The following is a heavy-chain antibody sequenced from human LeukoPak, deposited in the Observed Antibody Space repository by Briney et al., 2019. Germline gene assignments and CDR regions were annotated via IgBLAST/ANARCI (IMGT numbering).Heavy chain of an antibody. V-gene: IGHV4-59*08. CDR3: ARLNWRHAFDI. CDR1: GGSISSYY. J-gene: IGHJ3*02. Sequence: SETPSLTCTVSGGSISSYYWSWIRQPPGKGLEWIGYTYYSGSTNYNPSLKSRVTISVDTSKNQFSLKLSSVTAADTAVYYCARLNWRHAFDIWVQGTMVTVSS. CDR2: TYYSGST. D-gene: IGHD1-20*01.